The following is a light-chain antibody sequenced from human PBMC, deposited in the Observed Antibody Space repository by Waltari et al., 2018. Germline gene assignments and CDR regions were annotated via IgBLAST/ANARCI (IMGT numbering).Light chain of an antibody. CDR3: QQLNGYPLT. J-gene: IGKJ4*01. Sequence: TQLTQSPSSLSASVGDRVTITCRASQGISSHLAWYQQKPGKAPKPLTYCASTLQSGVASRFSVGGSGTDFTLTISSLQSGVFATYYCQQLNGYPLTFGGGTKVEI. V-gene: IGKV1-9*01. CDR2: CAS. CDR1: QGISSH.